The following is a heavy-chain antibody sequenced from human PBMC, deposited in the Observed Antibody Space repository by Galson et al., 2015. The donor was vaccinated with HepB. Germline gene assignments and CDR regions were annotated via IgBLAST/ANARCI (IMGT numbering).Heavy chain of an antibody. V-gene: IGHV4-61*08. Sequence: SETLSLTCAVSGGSISSGGYSWSWIRQPPGKGLEWIGYIYYSGSTNYNPSLKSRVTISVDTSKNQFSLKLSSVTAADTAVYYCARLSGLIDGISSDGLGFDYWGQGTLVTVSS. D-gene: IGHD6-25*01. J-gene: IGHJ4*02. CDR1: GGSISSGGYS. CDR3: ARLSGLIDGISSDGLGFDY. CDR2: IYYSGST.